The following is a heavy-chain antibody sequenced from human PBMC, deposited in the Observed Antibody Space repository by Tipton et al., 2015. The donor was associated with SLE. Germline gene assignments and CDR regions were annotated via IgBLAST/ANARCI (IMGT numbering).Heavy chain of an antibody. Sequence: TLSLTCTVSGDSISNGDGYWSWIRQPPGKGLEWIGNIYYGGGTYYNPSLESRVTISLDTSKNQFSLKLNSVTAADTAVYYCARSTDQNWFDPWGHGTLVTVSS. CDR3: ARSTDQNWFDP. V-gene: IGHV4-31*03. D-gene: IGHD2-2*01. CDR2: IYYGGGT. CDR1: GDSISNGDGY. J-gene: IGHJ5*02.